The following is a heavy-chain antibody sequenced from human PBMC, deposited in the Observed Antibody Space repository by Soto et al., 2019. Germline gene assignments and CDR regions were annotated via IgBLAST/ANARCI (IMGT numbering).Heavy chain of an antibody. CDR1: GGSFSGYY. CDR3: ARYRRGDYYYYYGMDV. CDR2: INHSGST. V-gene: IGHV4-34*01. Sequence: SETLSLTCAVYGGSFSGYYWSWIRQPPGKGLEWIGEINHSGSTNYNPSLKSRVTISVDTSKNQFSLKLSSVTAADTAVYYCARYRRGDYYYYYGMDVWGQGTTVTVSS. D-gene: IGHD4-17*01. J-gene: IGHJ6*02.